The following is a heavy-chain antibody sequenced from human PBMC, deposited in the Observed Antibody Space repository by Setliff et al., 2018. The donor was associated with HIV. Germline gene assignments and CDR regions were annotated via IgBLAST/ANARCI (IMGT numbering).Heavy chain of an antibody. V-gene: IGHV3-9*01. Sequence: GGSLRLSCAASGFTFDDYAMHWVRQAPGKGLEWVSSITWNSGNIGYADSVKGRFTISRDNAKNSLYLLMNSLTTEDTALYYCAREDVTTSGLDIWGQGTMVTVSS. CDR1: GFTFDDYA. J-gene: IGHJ3*02. D-gene: IGHD4-17*01. CDR2: ITWNSGNI. CDR3: AREDVTTSGLDI.